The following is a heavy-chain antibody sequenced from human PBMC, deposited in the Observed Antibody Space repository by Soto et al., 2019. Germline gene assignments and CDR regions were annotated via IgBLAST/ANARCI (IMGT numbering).Heavy chain of an antibody. D-gene: IGHD4-17*01. CDR1: GFTFSSYG. Sequence: GGSLRLSCAASGFTFSSYGMHWVRQAPGKGLEWVAVISYDGSNKYYADSVKGRFTISRDNSKNTLYLQMNSLRAEDTAVYYCAKISSQDYGDYVLLLHYYYYYMDVWGKGTTVTVSS. CDR2: ISYDGSNK. V-gene: IGHV3-30*18. CDR3: AKISSQDYGDYVLLLHYYYYYMDV. J-gene: IGHJ6*03.